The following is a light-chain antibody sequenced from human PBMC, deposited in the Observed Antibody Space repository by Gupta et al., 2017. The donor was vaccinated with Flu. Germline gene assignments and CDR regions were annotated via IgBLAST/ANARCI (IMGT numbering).Light chain of an antibody. CDR3: QQYESFLYS. V-gene: IGKV1-5*03. CDR2: KSS. CDR1: QSISSS. J-gene: IGKJ2*01. Sequence: PSTRPASVRDRVTITCRASQSISSSLSWYQQKPVKSPKLLIYKSSSLESGAPSRFSGSGSGTEFTLTINSLQPDDFATYYCQQYESFLYSFGQGTKLEIK.